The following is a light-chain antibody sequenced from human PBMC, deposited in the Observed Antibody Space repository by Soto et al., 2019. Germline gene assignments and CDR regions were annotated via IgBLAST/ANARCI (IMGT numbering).Light chain of an antibody. CDR1: QSVRSN. CDR2: GST. V-gene: IGKV3-15*01. CDR3: QQYNDWWT. J-gene: IGKJ1*01. Sequence: EKVMTQSPVTLSVSPGERATLSCRASQSVRSNLAWYQQKPGQAPRLLIYGSTTRATGIPARFSGSGSGTVFTLTISSLQSEDFAVYYCQQYNDWWTFGQGTKVEIK.